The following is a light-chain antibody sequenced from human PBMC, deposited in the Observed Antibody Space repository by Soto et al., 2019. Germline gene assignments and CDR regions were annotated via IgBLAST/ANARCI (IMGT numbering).Light chain of an antibody. CDR1: QSVSSGY. J-gene: IGKJ1*01. CDR2: GAS. Sequence: EVVLTQSPGTLSLSPGERATLSCRASQSVSSGYLGWYQQKPGQAPRLLSYGASSRATGIPDRFSGSGSGTDFTLPISRLEPEDFAVYFWQQYTYSPWTFGQGTKVEIK. CDR3: QQYTYSPWT. V-gene: IGKV3-20*01.